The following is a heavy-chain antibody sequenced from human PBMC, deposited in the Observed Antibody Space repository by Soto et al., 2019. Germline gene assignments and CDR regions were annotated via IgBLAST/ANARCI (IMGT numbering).Heavy chain of an antibody. Sequence: QVQLQQWGAGLLNPSETLSLTCAVYGGSFSGYYWSWIRQPPGKGLEWMGGINHTGSTNYNPSLKRRVATSVDTSKDQFSLKLSSLTAAATAVYYCATTTRGGYYGSGSYYVPPYDYNYMDVWGKGTTVTVSS. CDR3: ATTTRGGYYGSGSYYVPPYDYNYMDV. J-gene: IGHJ6*03. CDR2: INHTGST. V-gene: IGHV4-34*01. D-gene: IGHD3-10*01. CDR1: GGSFSGYY.